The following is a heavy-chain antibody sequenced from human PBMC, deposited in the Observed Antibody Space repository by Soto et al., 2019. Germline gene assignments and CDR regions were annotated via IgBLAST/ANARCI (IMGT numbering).Heavy chain of an antibody. Sequence: GESLKISCKGSGYSFTSYWISWVRQMPGKGLEWMGRIDPSDSYTNYSPSFQGHVTISADKSISTAYLQWSSLKASDTAMYYCARSVGATKKHGYWGQGTLVPVSS. V-gene: IGHV5-10-1*01. CDR3: ARSVGATKKHGY. D-gene: IGHD1-26*01. CDR1: GYSFTSYW. CDR2: IDPSDSYT. J-gene: IGHJ4*02.